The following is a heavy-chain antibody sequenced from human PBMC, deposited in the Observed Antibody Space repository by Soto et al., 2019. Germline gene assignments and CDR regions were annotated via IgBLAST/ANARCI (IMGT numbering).Heavy chain of an antibody. CDR3: ANTYSDYREDY. CDR2: ISGSGGTA. J-gene: IGHJ4*02. V-gene: IGHV3-23*01. CDR1: GFTFSSYA. Sequence: EVQLLESGGGLVQPGGSLRLSCAASGFTFSSYAMSWVRQAPGQGLDWVSTISGSGGTAYYADSVKGRFTISRDNSKNTLYLQMSSLRAEDTAVYYCANTYSDYREDYWGQGTLVTVSS. D-gene: IGHD4-17*01.